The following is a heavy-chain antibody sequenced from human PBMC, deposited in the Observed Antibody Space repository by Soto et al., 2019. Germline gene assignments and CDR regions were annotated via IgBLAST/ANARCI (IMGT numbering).Heavy chain of an antibody. CDR1: GFTFRDYE. D-gene: IGHD1-26*01. CDR3: ARQLERRVGAASH. V-gene: IGHV3-48*03. CDR2: ISPSGDVT. J-gene: IGHJ4*02. Sequence: EVQLVESGGGLVQPGGSLRLSCAASGFTFRDYEMHWVRQAPGKGLEWVSYISPSGDVTHYADSVKGRFTISRDNTKNSLFLQMSSLRDDDTAVYYCARQLERRVGAASHWGQGTRVSVSS.